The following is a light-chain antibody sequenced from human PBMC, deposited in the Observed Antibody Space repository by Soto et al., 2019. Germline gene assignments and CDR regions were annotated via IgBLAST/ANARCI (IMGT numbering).Light chain of an antibody. CDR1: PNITHF. CDR2: GAS. V-gene: IGKV1-39*01. CDR3: QQTLRTPPST. Sequence: DIQLTHSPSSLSAQVGDRLTITCRTSPNITHFVNWYRKRPGEAHALLIYGASGLRGGDSTRFSGSVSGTDCPLTIRGLHPEDSATYYCQQTLRTPPSTLGQGT. J-gene: IGKJ1*01.